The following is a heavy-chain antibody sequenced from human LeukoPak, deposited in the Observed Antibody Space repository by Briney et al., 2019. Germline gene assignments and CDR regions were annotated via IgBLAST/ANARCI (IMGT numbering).Heavy chain of an antibody. Sequence: GGSLRLSCAASGFTVGTDSMSWVRQSPGKGLEWVSAISGGGATSYYADSVEGRFTISRDISKNTLYLQMNSLRAEDTAVYYCAKDGSSGIAAAADAFDLWGQGTMVTVSS. CDR1: GFTVGTDS. J-gene: IGHJ3*01. CDR2: ISGGGATS. V-gene: IGHV3-23*01. D-gene: IGHD6-13*01. CDR3: AKDGSSGIAAAADAFDL.